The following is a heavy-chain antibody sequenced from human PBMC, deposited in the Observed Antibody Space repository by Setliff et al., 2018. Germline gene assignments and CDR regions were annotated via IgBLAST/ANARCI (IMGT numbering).Heavy chain of an antibody. CDR1: GFTFGSYW. CDR2: IHQDGSER. V-gene: IGHV3-7*01. D-gene: IGHD3-3*01. CDR3: ARGFWSGYSAAFDL. J-gene: IGHJ3*01. Sequence: GGSLRLSCAASGFTFGSYWMTWVRQAPEKGLEWVANIHQDGSERHYVDSVKGRFTISRDNAKNSLFLQMNSLRAEDTAVYYCARGFWSGYSAAFDLWGQGTMVTVSS.